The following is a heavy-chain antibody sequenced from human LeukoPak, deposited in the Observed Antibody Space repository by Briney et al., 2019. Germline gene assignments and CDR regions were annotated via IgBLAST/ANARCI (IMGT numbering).Heavy chain of an antibody. V-gene: IGHV3-48*03. CDR3: ANLGPPGRDHYLES. D-gene: IGHD5-24*01. CDR1: GFTFSSYE. CDR2: ISSSGSTI. J-gene: IGHJ4*02. Sequence: GGSLRLSCAASGFTFSSYEMNWVRQAPGKGLEWVSYISSSGSTIYYADSVKGRFIISRDNAKNSLYLQVNSLRDEDTAVYYCANLGPPGRDHYLESWGQGTLVTVSS.